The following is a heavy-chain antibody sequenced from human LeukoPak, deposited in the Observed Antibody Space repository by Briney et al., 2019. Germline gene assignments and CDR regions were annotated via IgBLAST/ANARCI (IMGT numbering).Heavy chain of an antibody. V-gene: IGHV4-59*01. CDR2: IYYSGST. CDR1: GGSISSDY. Sequence: SETLSLTCTVSGGSISSDYWSWIRQPPGKGLEWIGYIYYSGSTNYNPSLKSRVTISVDTSKNQFSLKLSSVTAADTAVYYCARHGIRSFDYWGQGTLVTVSS. D-gene: IGHD1-14*01. J-gene: IGHJ4*02. CDR3: ARHGIRSFDY.